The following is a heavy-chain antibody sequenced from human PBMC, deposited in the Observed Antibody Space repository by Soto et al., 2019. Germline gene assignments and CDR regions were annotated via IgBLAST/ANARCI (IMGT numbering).Heavy chain of an antibody. Sequence: EVKLLESGGGLVQPGGSLRLSCAASGFTFSNYAMTWVRQAPGRELEWVSSISVNDGSTYYADSVKGRFTISRDNYRSTVFLQMTGLRVEDAAIYYCAKDLSTTAGQRFYFDSWGQGSLVSVSS. V-gene: IGHV3-23*01. J-gene: IGHJ4*02. CDR3: AKDLSTTAGQRFYFDS. CDR2: ISVNDGST. CDR1: GFTFSNYA. D-gene: IGHD6-13*01.